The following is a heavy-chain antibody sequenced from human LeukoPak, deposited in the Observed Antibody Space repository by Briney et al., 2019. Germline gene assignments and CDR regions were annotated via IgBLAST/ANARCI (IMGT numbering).Heavy chain of an antibody. CDR3: ARDRRYCSGSTCYSGIDS. CDR1: GFTVTSNY. CDR2: IYSGGST. V-gene: IGHV3-53*01. D-gene: IGHD2-15*01. J-gene: IGHJ4*02. Sequence: GGSLRLSCAVSGFTVTSNYMTWVRQAPGKGLEWVSVIYSGGSTYYADSVKGRFTISRDNSKNTVYLQMKTLRAEDTAVYYCARDRRYCSGSTCYSGIDSWGQGTLVSVSS.